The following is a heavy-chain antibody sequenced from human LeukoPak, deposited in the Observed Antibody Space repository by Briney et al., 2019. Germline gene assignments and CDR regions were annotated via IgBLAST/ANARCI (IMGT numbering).Heavy chain of an antibody. CDR3: ARDRGLRFLEWTLDY. J-gene: IGHJ4*02. CDR1: GFTVSSNY. CDR2: IYSGGST. Sequence: GGSLRLSCAASGFTVSSNYMSWVRQAPGKGLEWVSVIYSGGSTYYADSVKGRFTISRDNSKNTLYLQMNSLRAEDTAVYYCARDRGLRFLEWTLDYWGQGTLATVSS. D-gene: IGHD3-3*01. V-gene: IGHV3-53*01.